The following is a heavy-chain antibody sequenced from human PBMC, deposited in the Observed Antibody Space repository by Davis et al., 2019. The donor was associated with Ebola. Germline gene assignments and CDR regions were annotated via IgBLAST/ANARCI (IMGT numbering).Heavy chain of an antibody. CDR3: ARGYDSSGYPALGY. CDR2: INPNSGGT. Sequence: ASVKVSCKASGYTFTGYYMHWVRQAPGQGLEWMGWINPNSGGTNYAQKFQGRVTMTRDTSISTAYVELRSLRSDDTAVYYCARGYDSSGYPALGYWGQGTLVTVSS. V-gene: IGHV1-2*02. D-gene: IGHD3-22*01. J-gene: IGHJ4*02. CDR1: GYTFTGYY.